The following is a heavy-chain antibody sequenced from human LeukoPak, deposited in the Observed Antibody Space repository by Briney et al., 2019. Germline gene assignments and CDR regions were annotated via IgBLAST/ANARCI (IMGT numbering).Heavy chain of an antibody. CDR3: ARGGGTSGPELDY. CDR1: GYIYTSYG. J-gene: IGHJ4*02. CDR2: INPHSGGT. V-gene: IGHV1-2*02. Sequence: ASVKLSCKASGYIYTSYGINWERQAPGQGLEWMGWINPHSGGTDNAQNFQGRVTMTRDTSINTAYMELTRMTSDDTAVYFCARGGGTSGPELDYWGQGTLVTVSS. D-gene: IGHD3-3*01.